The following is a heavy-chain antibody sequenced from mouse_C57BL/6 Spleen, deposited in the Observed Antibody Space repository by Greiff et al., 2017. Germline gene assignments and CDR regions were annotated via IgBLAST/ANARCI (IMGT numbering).Heavy chain of an antibody. D-gene: IGHD2-1*01. J-gene: IGHJ1*03. CDR3: SRMGNYGYFDV. V-gene: IGHV3-6*01. CDR2: ISYDGSN. CDR1: GYSITSGYY. Sequence: EPGPGLVKPSQSLSLTCSVTGYSITSGYYWNWIRQPPGNKLEWMGYISYDGSNNYNPTLKNRIPITRDTSKNQSFLKLNSVTTEDTATYYCSRMGNYGYFDVWGTGTTVTVSS.